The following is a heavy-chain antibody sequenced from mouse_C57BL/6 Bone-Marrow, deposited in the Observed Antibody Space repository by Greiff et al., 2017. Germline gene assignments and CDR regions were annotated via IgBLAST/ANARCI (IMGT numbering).Heavy chain of an antibody. CDR2: INPSSGYT. D-gene: IGHD1-1*01. CDR1: GYTFTSYT. V-gene: IGHV1-4*01. CDR3: ASDYGSSYYFDY. J-gene: IGHJ2*01. Sequence: VQLQQPGAELARPGASVKMSCKASGYTFTSYTMHWVKQRPGQGLEWIGYINPSSGYTKYNQKFKDKATLTADKSSSTAYMQLSSLTSEDSAVYYCASDYGSSYYFDYWGQGTTLTVSS.